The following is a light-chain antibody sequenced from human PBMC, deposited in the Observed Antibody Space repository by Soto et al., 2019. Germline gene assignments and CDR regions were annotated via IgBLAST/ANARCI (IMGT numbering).Light chain of an antibody. CDR1: QSVSNNY. J-gene: IGKJ1*01. V-gene: IGKV3-20*01. CDR2: GAS. Sequence: TRSRATLCVSPGDRVSLSCRTSQSVSNNYLAWYQQKPGQAPRLVIYGASSRATGIPDRFSASGSGTDFTLTISRLEPEDFAVYYCQQYSRAPLTLGPGTKVDIK. CDR3: QQYSRAPLT.